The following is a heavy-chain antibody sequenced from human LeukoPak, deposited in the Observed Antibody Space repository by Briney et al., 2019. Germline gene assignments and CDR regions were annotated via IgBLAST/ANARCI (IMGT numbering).Heavy chain of an antibody. Sequence: PGGSLRLSCAASGFTFSSHWMSWVRQAPGKGLEWVAKIKQDGSEKSYVDSVKGRFSISRDNAKNSLFLQMNSLRADDTAVHYCARGAVGNVYWGQGTLVTVSS. CDR3: ARGAVGNVY. J-gene: IGHJ4*02. CDR2: IKQDGSEK. CDR1: GFTFSSHW. V-gene: IGHV3-7*01. D-gene: IGHD2-8*01.